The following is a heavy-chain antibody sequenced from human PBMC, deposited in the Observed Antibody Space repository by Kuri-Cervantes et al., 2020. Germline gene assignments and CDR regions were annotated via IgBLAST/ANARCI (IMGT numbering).Heavy chain of an antibody. CDR2: IYYSGST. J-gene: IGHJ6*03. Sequence: SETLSLTCTVSGGSISSGDYYWSWIRQPPGKGLEWIGYIYYSGSTYYNPSLKSRVTISVDTSKNQFSLKLSSVTAADTAVYYCAAGGIAARYYYYYMDVWGKGTTVTVSS. CDR1: GGSISSGDYY. D-gene: IGHD6-6*01. CDR3: AAGGIAARYYYYYMDV. V-gene: IGHV4-30-4*02.